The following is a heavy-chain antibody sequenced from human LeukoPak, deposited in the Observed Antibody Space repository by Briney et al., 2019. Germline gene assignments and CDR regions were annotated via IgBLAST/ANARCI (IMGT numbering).Heavy chain of an antibody. CDR2: ISSSGSTI. Sequence: GGSLRLSCAASGFAFSDYYMSWIRKAPGKGLEWVSYISSSGSTIYYADSVKGRFTISRDNAKNSLYLQMNSLRAEDTAVYYCARDSGSSWHFDYWGQGTLVTVSS. D-gene: IGHD6-13*01. CDR1: GFAFSDYY. CDR3: ARDSGSSWHFDY. J-gene: IGHJ4*02. V-gene: IGHV3-11*04.